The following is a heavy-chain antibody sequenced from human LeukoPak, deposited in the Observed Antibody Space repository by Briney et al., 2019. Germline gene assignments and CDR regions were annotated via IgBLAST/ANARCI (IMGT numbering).Heavy chain of an antibody. J-gene: IGHJ4*02. CDR1: GFTFSSYW. CDR3: AREGYDFWSGYYKSFDY. CDR2: IKQDGGEE. D-gene: IGHD3-3*01. Sequence: HPGGSLRLSCAASGFTFSSYWMSWVRQAPGKGLEWVANIKQDGGEEYYVDSVKGRFTISRDNAKNSLYLQMNSLRAEDTAVYYCAREGYDFWSGYYKSFDYWGQGTLVTVSS. V-gene: IGHV3-7*01.